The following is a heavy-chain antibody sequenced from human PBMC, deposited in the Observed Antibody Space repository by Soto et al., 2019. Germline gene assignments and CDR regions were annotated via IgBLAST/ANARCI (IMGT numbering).Heavy chain of an antibody. CDR3: ARDGYYDFWSGPNWFDP. Sequence: PSETLSLTCTVSGGSISNYYWNWIRQSPGKGLERIGYIYSSGSTHYNPSLQNRVTISIDTSKNQVSLKVNSVTAADTAVYYCARDGYYDFWSGPNWFDPWGQGTLVTVS. V-gene: IGHV4-59*01. D-gene: IGHD3-3*01. CDR2: IYSSGST. CDR1: GGSISNYY. J-gene: IGHJ5*02.